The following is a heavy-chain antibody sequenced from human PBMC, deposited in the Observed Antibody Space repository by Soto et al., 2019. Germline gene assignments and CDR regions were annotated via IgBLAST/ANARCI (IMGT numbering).Heavy chain of an antibody. CDR2: ISWDGGST. V-gene: IGHV3-43D*03. D-gene: IGHD3-3*02. Sequence: GGSLRLSCAASGFTFDDYAMHWVRQAPGKGLEWVSLISWDGGSTYYADSVKGRFTISRDNSKNSLYLQMNSLRAEDTALYYCAKGDQPKNHFWSGYYSYYGMDVWGQGTTVTVSS. CDR1: GFTFDDYA. J-gene: IGHJ6*02. CDR3: AKGDQPKNHFWSGYYSYYGMDV.